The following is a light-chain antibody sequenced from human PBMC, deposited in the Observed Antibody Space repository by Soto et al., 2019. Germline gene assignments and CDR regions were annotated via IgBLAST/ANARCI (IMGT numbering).Light chain of an antibody. CDR1: SSNIGSNT. CDR2: TNN. V-gene: IGLV1-44*01. Sequence: QSVLTQPPSVSGTPGQRVTISCSGSSSNIGSNTVNWYQQLPGTAPKLLSYTNNQRPSGVPDRFSGSKSGTSASLAVSGLQSEDEADYYCAAWDDSLNGPVFGGGTKLTVL. J-gene: IGLJ3*02. CDR3: AAWDDSLNGPV.